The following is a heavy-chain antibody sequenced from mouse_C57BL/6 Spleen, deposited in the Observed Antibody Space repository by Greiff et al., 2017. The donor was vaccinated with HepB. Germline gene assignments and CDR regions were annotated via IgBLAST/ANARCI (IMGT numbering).Heavy chain of an antibody. D-gene: IGHD1-2*01. V-gene: IGHV1-80*01. CDR1: GYAFSSYW. CDR2: IYPGDGDT. Sequence: VQLQQSGAELVKPGASVKISCKASGYAFSSYWMNWVKQRPGKGLEWIGQIYPGDGDTNYNGKFKGKATLTADKSSSTAYMQLGSLTSEDSAVYFCARRVTTAGPYFDYWGQGTTLTVSS. J-gene: IGHJ2*01. CDR3: ARRVTTAGPYFDY.